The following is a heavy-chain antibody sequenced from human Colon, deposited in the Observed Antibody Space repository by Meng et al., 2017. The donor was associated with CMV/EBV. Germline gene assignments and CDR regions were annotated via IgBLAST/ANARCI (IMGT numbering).Heavy chain of an antibody. CDR2: TSYIGSADIGT. CDR3: ATSSRDIEVFDM. V-gene: IGHV4-59*03. J-gene: IGHJ3*02. D-gene: IGHD1-14*01. CDR1: GVSMNGHY. Sequence: GSLRLSCTVSGVSMNGHYWSWIRQSPGKGLEWIGFTSYIGSADIGTRYSPSLESRVSISLDSSKNQFSLRLNSVTAADTAVYFCATSSRDIEVFDMWGQGTKVTVSS.